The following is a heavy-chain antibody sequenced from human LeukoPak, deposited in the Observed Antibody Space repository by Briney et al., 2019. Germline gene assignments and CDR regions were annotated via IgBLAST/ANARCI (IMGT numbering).Heavy chain of an antibody. Sequence: PSETLSLTCAVYGGSFSGYYWSWIRQPPGKGLEWIGEINHSGSTNYNPSLKSRVTISVDTSKNQFSLKLSSVTAADTAVYYCARGRKKWELRGKIFDIWGQGTMVTVSS. CDR2: INHSGST. V-gene: IGHV4-34*01. CDR1: GGSFSGYY. CDR3: ARGRKKWELRGKIFDI. D-gene: IGHD1-26*01. J-gene: IGHJ3*02.